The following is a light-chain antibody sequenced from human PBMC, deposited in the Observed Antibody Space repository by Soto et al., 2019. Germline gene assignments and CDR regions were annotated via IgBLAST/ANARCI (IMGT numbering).Light chain of an antibody. CDR3: QQYNNWPAIT. Sequence: EIVMTQSPATLSVSPGERATLSCRASQSVSSNLAWYQQKPGQAPRLLIYGVSTRATGIPARFSGSGSGTEFTLTISSLQSEDFAVYYCQQYNNWPAITFGQRTRPEI. CDR2: GVS. CDR1: QSVSSN. J-gene: IGKJ5*01. V-gene: IGKV3D-15*01.